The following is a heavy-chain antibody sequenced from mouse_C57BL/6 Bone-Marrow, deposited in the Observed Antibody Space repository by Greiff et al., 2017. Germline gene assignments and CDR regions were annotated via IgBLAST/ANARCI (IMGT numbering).Heavy chain of an antibody. D-gene: IGHD2-1*01. CDR1: GFTFSDYG. V-gene: IGHV5-15*01. CDR3: ARGDGNYGYAMDY. J-gene: IGHJ4*01. Sequence: DVKLVESGGGLVQPGGSLKLSCAASGFTFSDYGMAWVRQAPRKGPEWVAFISNLAYSIYYADTVTGRFTISRENAKNTLYLEMSSLRSEDTAMYYCARGDGNYGYAMDYWGQGTSVTVSS. CDR2: ISNLAYSI.